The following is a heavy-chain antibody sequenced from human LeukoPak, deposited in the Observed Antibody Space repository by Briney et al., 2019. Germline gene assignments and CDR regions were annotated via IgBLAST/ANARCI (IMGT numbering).Heavy chain of an antibody. CDR2: IYYSGST. CDR3: ARDRVGYCSSTSCYKRGDYYYYGMDV. V-gene: IGHV4-31*03. J-gene: IGHJ6*02. CDR1: GGSISSGGYY. Sequence: PSETLSLTCTVSGGSISSGGYYWSWIRQHPGKGLEWIGYIYYSGSTYYNPSLKSRVTISVDTSKNQFSLKLSSVTAADTAVYYCARDRVGYCSSTSCYKRGDYYYYGMDVWGQGTTVTVS. D-gene: IGHD2-2*01.